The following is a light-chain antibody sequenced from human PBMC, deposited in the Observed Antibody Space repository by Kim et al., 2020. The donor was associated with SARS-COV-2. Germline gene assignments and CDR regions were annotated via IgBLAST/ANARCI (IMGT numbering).Light chain of an antibody. V-gene: IGKV4-1*01. CDR1: QSVLYSSNNMNY. CDR3: QQYYSTPLT. Sequence: ATLNCKSSQSVLYSSNNMNYLAWYQQKPGQPPKLLIYWASTRESGVPDRFSGSGSGTDFTLTISSLQAEDVAVYYCQQYYSTPLTFCGGTKVDIK. CDR2: WAS. J-gene: IGKJ4*01.